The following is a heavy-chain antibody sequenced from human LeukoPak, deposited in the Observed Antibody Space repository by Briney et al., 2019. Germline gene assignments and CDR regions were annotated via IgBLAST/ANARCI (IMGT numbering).Heavy chain of an antibody. Sequence: GGSLRLSCAASGFTFSKYSMNWVRQAPGKGLEWVSSISSNSAYLYYVDSLRGRFTVSRDNAKSSLSLQMNSLRVEDTAVYYCARAHCSGRGCYQRYDGFDIWGQGTMVTVSS. V-gene: IGHV3-21*01. CDR1: GFTFSKYS. CDR2: ISSNSAYL. J-gene: IGHJ3*02. CDR3: ARAHCSGRGCYQRYDGFDI. D-gene: IGHD2-15*01.